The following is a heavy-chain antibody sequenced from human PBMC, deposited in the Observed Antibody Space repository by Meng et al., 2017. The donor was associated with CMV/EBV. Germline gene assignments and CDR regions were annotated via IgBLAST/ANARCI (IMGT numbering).Heavy chain of an antibody. J-gene: IGHJ6*02. Sequence: GESLKISCAASGFTFSSYAVHWVRQAPGKGLEWVAVISYDGSNKYYADSVKGRFTISRDNSKNTLYLQMNSLRAEDTAVYYCARDGSDFWSGYFSPYYYYGMDVWGQGTTVTVSS. CDR2: ISYDGSNK. CDR1: GFTFSSYA. V-gene: IGHV3-30-3*01. CDR3: ARDGSDFWSGYFSPYYYYGMDV. D-gene: IGHD3-3*01.